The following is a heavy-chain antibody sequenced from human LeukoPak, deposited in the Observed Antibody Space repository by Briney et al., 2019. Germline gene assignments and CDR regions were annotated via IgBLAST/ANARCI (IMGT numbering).Heavy chain of an antibody. Sequence: PGGSLRLSCAASGFMVSSNYMSWVRQAPGKGREGVSVIYSDGSTSYADSVKGRFTISRDNAKNSLYLQMNSLRAEDTAVYYCAKERRDRIGYSYGFDYWGQGTLVTVSS. V-gene: IGHV3-66*02. CDR2: IYSDGST. D-gene: IGHD5-18*01. CDR1: GFMVSSNY. J-gene: IGHJ4*02. CDR3: AKERRDRIGYSYGFDY.